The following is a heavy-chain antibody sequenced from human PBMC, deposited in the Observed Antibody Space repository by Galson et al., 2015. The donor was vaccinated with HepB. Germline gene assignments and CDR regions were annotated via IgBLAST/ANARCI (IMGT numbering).Heavy chain of an antibody. CDR3: ARDLDDFWSGCAHLYYYYGMDV. V-gene: IGHV3-21*01. CDR2: ISSSSSYI. CDR1: GFTFSSYS. D-gene: IGHD3-3*01. Sequence: SLRLSCAASGFTFSSYSMNWVRQAPGKGLEWVSSISSSSSYIYYADSVKGRFTISRDNAKNSLYLQMNSLRAEDTAVYYCARDLDDFWSGCAHLYYYYGMDVWGQGTTVTVSS. J-gene: IGHJ6*02.